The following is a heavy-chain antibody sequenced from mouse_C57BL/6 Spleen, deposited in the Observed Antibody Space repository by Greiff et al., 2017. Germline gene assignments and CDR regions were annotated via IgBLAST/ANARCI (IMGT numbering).Heavy chain of an antibody. D-gene: IGHD1-1*01. CDR2: IYPGSGST. CDR3: ASGNYGSSLFDY. CDR1: GYTFTSYW. Sequence: VQLQQPGAELVKPGASVSMSCTASGYTFTSYWITWVKPRPGQGLEWLGDIYPGSGSTNYNAKFKIKATLTVDTSSSTAYMQLSSLTSADSAVYYCASGNYGSSLFDYRGQGTTLTVSS. V-gene: IGHV1-55*01. J-gene: IGHJ2*01.